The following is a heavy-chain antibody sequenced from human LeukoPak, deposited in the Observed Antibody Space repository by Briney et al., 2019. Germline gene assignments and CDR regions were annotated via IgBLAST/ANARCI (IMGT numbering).Heavy chain of an antibody. J-gene: IGHJ4*02. D-gene: IGHD1-26*01. Sequence: GGSLRLSCAASGFTFDDYAMPWVRQAPGKGLEWVSGISWNSGSIGYADSVKGRFTISRDNAKNSLYLQMNSLRAEDTALYYWAKDGGGGSFDYWGQGTLVTVSS. CDR2: ISWNSGSI. V-gene: IGHV3-9*01. CDR1: GFTFDDYA. CDR3: AKDGGGGSFDY.